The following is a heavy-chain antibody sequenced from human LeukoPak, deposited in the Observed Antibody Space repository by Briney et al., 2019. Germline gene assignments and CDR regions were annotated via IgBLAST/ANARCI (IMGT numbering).Heavy chain of an antibody. D-gene: IGHD4-23*01. CDR2: ISYDGSNK. Sequence: GGSLRLSCAASGFTFSSYSMNWVRQAPGKGLEWVAVISYDGSNKYYADSVKGRFTISRDNSKNTLYLQMNSLRAEDTAVYYCARAYGLRWSPGDYWGQGTLVTVSS. CDR1: GFTFSSYS. J-gene: IGHJ4*02. V-gene: IGHV3-30*03. CDR3: ARAYGLRWSPGDY.